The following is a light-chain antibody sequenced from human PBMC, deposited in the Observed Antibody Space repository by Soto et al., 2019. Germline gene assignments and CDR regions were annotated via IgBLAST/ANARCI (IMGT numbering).Light chain of an antibody. V-gene: IGKV3-11*01. CDR2: EAS. J-gene: IGKJ5*01. CDR1: QSVSSY. CDR3: QQRSNWLPIT. Sequence: VLAQSPTTLSLSPGERTTLSCRASQSVSSYLAWYQRKPGQAPRLLIYEASDRATGIPASFSGSGSGTDFTLTISSREPDDSAINYCQQRSNWLPITFGQGTRLEI.